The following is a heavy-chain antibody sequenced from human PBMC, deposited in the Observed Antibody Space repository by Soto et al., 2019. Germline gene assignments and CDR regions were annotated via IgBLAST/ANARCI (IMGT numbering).Heavy chain of an antibody. CDR1: GFTFSSYA. J-gene: IGHJ4*02. Sequence: QVPLVESGGGVVQPGRSLRLSCAASGFTFSSYAMHWVRQAPGKGLEWVAVISYDGSNKYYADSVKGRFTISRDNSKSALYLQMNSLRAEDTAVYYCARAGRVAVAGKLDYWGQGTLVTVSS. CDR3: ARAGRVAVAGKLDY. CDR2: ISYDGSNK. D-gene: IGHD6-19*01. V-gene: IGHV3-30-3*01.